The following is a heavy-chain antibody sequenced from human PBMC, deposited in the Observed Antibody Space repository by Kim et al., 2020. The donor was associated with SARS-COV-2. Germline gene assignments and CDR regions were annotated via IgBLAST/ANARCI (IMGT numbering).Heavy chain of an antibody. Sequence: SETLSLTCTVSGGSISNYYWSWIRQPPGKGLEWIGYIYYSGSTNYNPSLRSRVTISVDTSKNHFSLKLSSVTAADTAVYYCARGGARSVAFDIWGQGTMVTVSS. CDR3: ARGGARSVAFDI. CDR2: IYYSGST. V-gene: IGHV4-59*01. J-gene: IGHJ3*02. CDR1: GGSISNYY. D-gene: IGHD3-16*01.